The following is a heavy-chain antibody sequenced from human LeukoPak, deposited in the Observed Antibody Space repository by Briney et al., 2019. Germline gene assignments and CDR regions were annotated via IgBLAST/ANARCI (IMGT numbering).Heavy chain of an antibody. CDR1: GFIFSSYS. CDR2: ISPSGSDI. Sequence: GGSLRLSCAASGFIFSSYSMNWVRQAPGKGLEWVSSISPSGSDIYHADSVKGRFTISRDNAKNSLFLQMNSLRAEDTAVYYCASRDYYDSSGYYDAFDIWGQGTMVTVSS. J-gene: IGHJ3*02. V-gene: IGHV3-21*01. D-gene: IGHD3-22*01. CDR3: ASRDYYDSSGYYDAFDI.